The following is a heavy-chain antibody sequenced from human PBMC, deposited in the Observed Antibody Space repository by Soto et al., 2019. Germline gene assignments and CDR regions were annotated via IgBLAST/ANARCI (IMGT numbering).Heavy chain of an antibody. V-gene: IGHV3-23*01. CDR1: GFTFSSYA. J-gene: IGHJ4*02. D-gene: IGHD5-12*01. CDR2: ISGSGGST. CDR3: AKFMGVATIVFYYDY. Sequence: VGSLRLSCAASGFTFSSYAMSWVRQAPGKGLEWVSAISGSGGSTYYADSVKGRFTISRDNSKNTLYLQMNSLRAEDTAVYYCAKFMGVATIVFYYDYWGQGTLVTVSS.